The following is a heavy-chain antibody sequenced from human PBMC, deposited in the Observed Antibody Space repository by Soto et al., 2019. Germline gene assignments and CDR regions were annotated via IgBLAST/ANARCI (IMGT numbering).Heavy chain of an antibody. J-gene: IGHJ3*02. V-gene: IGHV3-15*01. CDR1: GFTFSNAW. Sequence: GGSLRLSCAASGFTFSNAWMSWVRQAPGKGLEWVGRIKSKNDGGTTDYAAPVKGRFTISRDDSKNTLYLQMNSLKTEDTAVYYCTTDLYDYIWGSYRHAFDIWGQGTMVTVSS. CDR2: IKSKNDGGTT. D-gene: IGHD3-16*02. CDR3: TTDLYDYIWGSYRHAFDI.